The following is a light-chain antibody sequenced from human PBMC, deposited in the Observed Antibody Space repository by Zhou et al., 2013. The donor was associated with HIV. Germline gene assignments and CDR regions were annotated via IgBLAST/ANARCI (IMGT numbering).Light chain of an antibody. CDR1: QSISSY. J-gene: IGKJ5*01. V-gene: IGKV1-39*01. Sequence: DIQMTQSPSSLSASVGDRVTITCRASQSISSYLNWYQQKPGKAPKLLIYDASSLQSGVPARFSGSGSGTEFTLSITNLQPEDFATYYCEQTHSTPPTFGQGTRLHI. CDR3: EQTHSTPPT. CDR2: DAS.